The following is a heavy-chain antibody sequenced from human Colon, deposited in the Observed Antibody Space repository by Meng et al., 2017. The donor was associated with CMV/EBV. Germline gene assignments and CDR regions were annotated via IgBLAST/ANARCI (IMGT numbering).Heavy chain of an antibody. Sequence: ELGPGLGEASETLSLPCTVSGGFISRRSYYWGWIRQPPGKGLEWIWTFYYSGITYYNPSLKSRVTISGDTSKNQFSLKLSLVTAADTAVYYCARVGDIIQEPGGVPVLRGTFDSWGQGTLVTVSS. J-gene: IGHJ4*02. CDR3: ARVGDIIQEPGGVPVLRGTFDS. CDR1: GGFISRRSYY. V-gene: IGHV4-39*07. D-gene: IGHD3-10*01. CDR2: FYYSGIT.